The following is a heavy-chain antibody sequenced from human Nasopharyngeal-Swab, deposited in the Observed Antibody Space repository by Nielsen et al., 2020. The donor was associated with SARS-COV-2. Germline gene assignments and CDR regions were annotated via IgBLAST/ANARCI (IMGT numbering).Heavy chain of an antibody. CDR2: IYHGGST. CDR1: GYSISSGYY. J-gene: IGHJ5*02. D-gene: IGHD5-18*01. CDR3: ARELSNTPKYNWFDP. Sequence: SETLSLTCTVSGYSISSGYYWAWIRQPPGTGLEWIGSIYHGGSTHYTPSLESRVTISVDTSNNHFSLKLTSVTAADTAVYYCARELSNTPKYNWFDPWGQGTLVTVSS. V-gene: IGHV4-38-2*02.